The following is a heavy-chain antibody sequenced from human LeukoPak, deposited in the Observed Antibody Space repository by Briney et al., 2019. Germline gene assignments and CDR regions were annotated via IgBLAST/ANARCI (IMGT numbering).Heavy chain of an antibody. J-gene: IGHJ4*02. Sequence: ASVKVSCKASGYTFISHGIIWVRQAPGQGLEWVGWISAYNVNTNYAQKLQGRVTMTTDTSTSTAYMELSSLRSDDTAVYYCARGIAVASLDYWGQGTLVTVSS. CDR3: ARGIAVASLDY. CDR2: ISAYNVNT. V-gene: IGHV1-18*01. D-gene: IGHD6-19*01. CDR1: GYTFISHG.